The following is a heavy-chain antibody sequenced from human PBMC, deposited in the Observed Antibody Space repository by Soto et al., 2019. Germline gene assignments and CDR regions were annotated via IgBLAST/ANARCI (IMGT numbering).Heavy chain of an antibody. J-gene: IGHJ4*02. D-gene: IGHD3-22*01. CDR1: GFTFSSYA. CDR3: AKVSSQDYYDSSGYYYSYFDY. V-gene: IGHV3-23*01. Sequence: EVQLLESGGGLVQPGGSLRLSCAASGFTFSSYAMSWVRQAPGKGLEWVSAISGSGGSTYYADSVKGRFTISRDNSKNTLYLQMSSLRAEDTAVYYCAKVSSQDYYDSSGYYYSYFDYWGQGALVTVSS. CDR2: ISGSGGST.